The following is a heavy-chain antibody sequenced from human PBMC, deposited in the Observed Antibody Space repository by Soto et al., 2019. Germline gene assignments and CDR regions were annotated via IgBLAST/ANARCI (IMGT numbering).Heavy chain of an antibody. J-gene: IGHJ3*02. D-gene: IGHD3-10*01. Sequence: QPGGSLRLSCAASGFTFSSYGMHWVRQAPGKGLEWVAVISYDGSNKYYADSVKGRFTISRDNSKNTLYLQMNSLRAEDTAVYYCARETVLLWFGELLNDAFDIWGQGTMVNVSS. CDR3: ARETVLLWFGELLNDAFDI. CDR2: ISYDGSNK. V-gene: IGHV3-30*03. CDR1: GFTFSSYG.